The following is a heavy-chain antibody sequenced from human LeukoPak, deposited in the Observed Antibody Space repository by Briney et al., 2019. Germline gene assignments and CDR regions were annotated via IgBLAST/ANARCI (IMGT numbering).Heavy chain of an antibody. J-gene: IGHJ6*03. Sequence: SETLSLTCTVSGGSISSGSYYLSWIRQPAGKGLEWIGYIYYSGSTNYNPSLKSRVTISVDTSKNQFSLKLSSVTAADTAVYYCARGHRWIGGHPPPYYMDVWGKGTTVTVSS. CDR2: IYYSGST. CDR1: GGSISSGSYY. V-gene: IGHV4-61*10. D-gene: IGHD2-2*03. CDR3: ARGHRWIGGHPPPYYMDV.